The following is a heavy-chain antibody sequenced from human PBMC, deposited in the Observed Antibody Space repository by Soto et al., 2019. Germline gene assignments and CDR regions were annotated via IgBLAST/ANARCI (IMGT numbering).Heavy chain of an antibody. CDR3: AKDHLPDPQYYDFWSAKDY. Sequence: PGGSLRLSCAASGFTFDDYAMHWVRQAPGKGLEWVSGISWNSGSIGYADSVKGRFTISRDNAKNSLYLQMNSLRAEDTALYYCAKDHLPDPQYYDFWSAKDYWGQGTLVTVSS. V-gene: IGHV3-9*01. CDR2: ISWNSGSI. CDR1: GFTFDDYA. D-gene: IGHD3-3*01. J-gene: IGHJ4*02.